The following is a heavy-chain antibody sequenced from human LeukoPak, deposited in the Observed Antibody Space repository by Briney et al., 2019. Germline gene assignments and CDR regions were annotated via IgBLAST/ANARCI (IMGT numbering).Heavy chain of an antibody. V-gene: IGHV1-18*01. CDR2: ISAYGGNA. J-gene: IGHJ6*02. Sequence: ASVKVSCKASGYTFTSYGISWVRQAPGQGLEWMGWISAYGGNANYAQKLQGRVTMTTDTSTSTAYMELRSLRSDDTAVYCCARDGYYDSSGYYFGYYGMDVWGQGTTVTVSS. CDR3: ARDGYYDSSGYYFGYYGMDV. D-gene: IGHD3-22*01. CDR1: GYTFTSYG.